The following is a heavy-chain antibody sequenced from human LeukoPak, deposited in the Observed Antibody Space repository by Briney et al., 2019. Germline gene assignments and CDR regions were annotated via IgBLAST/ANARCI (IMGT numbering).Heavy chain of an antibody. CDR2: IYTSGST. J-gene: IGHJ3*02. V-gene: IGHV4-61*02. CDR1: GGSISSGSYY. CDR3: ARDEITVESGFHSARYAFDI. D-gene: IGHD3-3*01. Sequence: SSETLSLTCTVSGGSISSGSYYWSWIRQPAGKGLEWIGRIYTSGSTNYNPSLKSRVTISLDTSKNQFSLKLSSVTAADTAIYYCARDEITVESGFHSARYAFDIWGQGTMVTVSS.